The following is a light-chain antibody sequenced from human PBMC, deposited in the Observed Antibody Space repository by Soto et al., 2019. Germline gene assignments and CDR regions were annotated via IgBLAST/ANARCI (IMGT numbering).Light chain of an antibody. CDR3: AAWDDSLNGHVV. Sequence: QSALTQPPSASGNPGQRVTISCSGSSSNIGSNTVNWYQQLPGTAPKVLIYTNNQRPSGVPDRFSGSKSGTSASLAISGLQSEDEADYYCAAWDDSLNGHVVFGGGTKLTVL. J-gene: IGLJ2*01. CDR2: TNN. CDR1: SSNIGSNT. V-gene: IGLV1-44*01.